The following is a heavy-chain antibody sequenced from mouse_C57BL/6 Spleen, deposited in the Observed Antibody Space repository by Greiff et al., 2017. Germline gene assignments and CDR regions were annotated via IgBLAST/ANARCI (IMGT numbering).Heavy chain of an antibody. CDR1: GYSITSGYY. CDR2: ISYDGSN. CDR3: ARDLITTGNWYFDV. J-gene: IGHJ1*03. D-gene: IGHD2-4*01. Sequence: EVKLMESGPGLVKPSQSLSLTCSVTGYSITSGYYWNWIRQFPGNKLEWMGYISYDGSNNYNPSLKNRISITRDTSKNQFFLKLNSVTTEDTATYYCARDLITTGNWYFDVWGTGTTVTVSS. V-gene: IGHV3-6*01.